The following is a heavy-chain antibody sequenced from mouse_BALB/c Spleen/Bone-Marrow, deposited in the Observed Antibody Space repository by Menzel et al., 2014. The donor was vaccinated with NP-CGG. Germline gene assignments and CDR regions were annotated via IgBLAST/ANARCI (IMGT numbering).Heavy chain of an antibody. CDR1: GFTFSSFG. V-gene: IGHV5-17*02. Sequence: EVQLVGSGGGLVQPGGSRKLSCAASGFTFSSFGMHWVRQAPERGLEWVAYISSGSSTIFYADTVKGRFTISRDNPKNTLFLQMTSLRSEDTAMYYCTRGGNWEDFDYWGQGTTLTVSS. D-gene: IGHD4-1*01. CDR2: ISSGSSTI. CDR3: TRGGNWEDFDY. J-gene: IGHJ2*01.